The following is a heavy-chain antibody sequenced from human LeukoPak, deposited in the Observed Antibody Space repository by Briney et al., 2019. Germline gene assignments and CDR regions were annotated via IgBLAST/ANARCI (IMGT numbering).Heavy chain of an antibody. Sequence: SQTLSLTCAVSGGSISSGGYSWSWIRQPPGKGLEWIGTIYYSGSTYYNPSLKSRVTISLDTSKNQFSLKLSSVTAADTAVYYCARDLSGSGIGWFDPWGQGTLVTVSS. D-gene: IGHD3-10*01. V-gene: IGHV4-30-4*07. CDR3: ARDLSGSGIGWFDP. J-gene: IGHJ5*02. CDR2: IYYSGST. CDR1: GGSISSGGYS.